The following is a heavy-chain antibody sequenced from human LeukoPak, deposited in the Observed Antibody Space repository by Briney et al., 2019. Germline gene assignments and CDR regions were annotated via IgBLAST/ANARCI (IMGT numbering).Heavy chain of an antibody. V-gene: IGHV1-3*03. CDR3: TLYNY. CDR2: INPGNGDT. D-gene: IGHD2-2*02. Sequence: ASVKVSCKVSGYTLTELSMHWVRQAPGQGLEWMGCINPGNGDTKYSQEFQGRVTITSDTSASTAYMELSSLRSEDMAVYYCTLYNYWGQGTLVTVSS. J-gene: IGHJ4*02. CDR1: GYTLTELS.